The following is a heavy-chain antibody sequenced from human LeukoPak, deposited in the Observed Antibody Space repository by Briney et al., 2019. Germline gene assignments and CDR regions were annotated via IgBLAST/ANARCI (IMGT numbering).Heavy chain of an antibody. CDR1: GFTFSSYG. D-gene: IGHD6-19*01. Sequence: GGSLRLSCAASGFTFSSYGMHWVRQAPGKGLEWVAVISYDGSNKYYADSVKGRFTISRDNSKNTLYLQMNSLRAEDTAVYYCAKVPQKRIAVAGTPPHYWGQGTLVTVSS. J-gene: IGHJ4*02. CDR3: AKVPQKRIAVAGTPPHY. V-gene: IGHV3-30*18. CDR2: ISYDGSNK.